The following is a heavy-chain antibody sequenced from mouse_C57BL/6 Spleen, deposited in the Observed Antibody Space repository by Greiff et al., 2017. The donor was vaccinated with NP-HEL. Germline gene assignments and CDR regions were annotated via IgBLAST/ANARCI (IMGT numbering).Heavy chain of an antibody. CDR3: ARERTRLYLDY. J-gene: IGHJ2*01. Sequence: QVQLQQPGAELVKPGASVKLSCKASGYTFTSYWMHWVKQRPGQGLEWIGMIHPNSGSTNYNEKFKSKATLTVDKSSSTAYMQLSSLTSEDSAVYYCARERTRLYLDYWGQGTTLTVSS. CDR2: IHPNSGST. CDR1: GYTFTSYW. V-gene: IGHV1-64*01.